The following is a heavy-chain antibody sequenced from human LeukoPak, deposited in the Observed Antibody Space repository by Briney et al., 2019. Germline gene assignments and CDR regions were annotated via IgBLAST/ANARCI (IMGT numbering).Heavy chain of an antibody. D-gene: IGHD1-14*01. J-gene: IGHJ4*02. V-gene: IGHV4-39*07. Sequence: SETLSLTCTVSGGSLRSSSYYWGWIRQPPGKGLEWLGSIYYSGSTYYNPSLKSRVTISVATSKNQFSLKLSSVTAADTAVYYCARVTGNIAYFDYWGQGTLVTVSS. CDR1: GGSLRSSSYY. CDR2: IYYSGST. CDR3: ARVTGNIAYFDY.